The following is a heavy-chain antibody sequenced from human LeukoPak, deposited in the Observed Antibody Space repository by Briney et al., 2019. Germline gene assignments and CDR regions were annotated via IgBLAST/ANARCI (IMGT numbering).Heavy chain of an antibody. CDR2: IGTAGDT. D-gene: IGHD3-3*01. Sequence: GGSLRLSCAASGFTFSSYDMHWVRQATGKGLEWVSAIGTAGDTYYPGSVKGRFTISRENAKNSLYLQMNSLRAGDTAVYYCARGRGTYYDPNWFDPWGQGTLVTVSS. CDR1: GFTFSSYD. J-gene: IGHJ5*02. CDR3: ARGRGTYYDPNWFDP. V-gene: IGHV3-13*01.